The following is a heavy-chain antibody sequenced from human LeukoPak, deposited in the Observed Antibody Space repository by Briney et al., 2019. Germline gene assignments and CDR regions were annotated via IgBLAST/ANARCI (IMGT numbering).Heavy chain of an antibody. D-gene: IGHD3-22*01. V-gene: IGHV3-7*01. J-gene: IGHJ3*02. CDR2: IRQDGSEK. Sequence: GGSLRLSCAASGLTFSRYWMSWVRQAPGKGLEWVANIRQDGSEKYYVDSVKGRFTISRDNAKNSLYLQMNSLRAEDTAVYYCARGDYYDSSTYYTDAFDIWGQGTMVTVSS. CDR1: GLTFSRYW. CDR3: ARGDYYDSSTYYTDAFDI.